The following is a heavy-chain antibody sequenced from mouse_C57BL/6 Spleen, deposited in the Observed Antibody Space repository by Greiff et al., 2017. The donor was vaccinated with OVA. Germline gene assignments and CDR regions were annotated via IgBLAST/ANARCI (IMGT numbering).Heavy chain of an antibody. CDR2: IYPGDGDT. D-gene: IGHD1-1*01. V-gene: IGHV1-80*01. CDR1: GYAFSSYW. Sequence: QVQLKESGAELVKPGASVKISCKASGYAFSSYWMNWVKQRPGKGLEWIGQIYPGDGDTNYNGKFKGKATLTADKSSSTAYMQLSSLTSEDSAVYFCAREGYGSVCDYWGQGTTLTVSS. CDR3: AREGYGSVCDY. J-gene: IGHJ2*01.